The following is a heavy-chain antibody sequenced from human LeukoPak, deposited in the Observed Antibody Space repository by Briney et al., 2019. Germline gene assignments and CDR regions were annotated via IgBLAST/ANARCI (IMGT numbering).Heavy chain of an antibody. V-gene: IGHV3-11*04. J-gene: IGHJ6*03. CDR2: ISSSGSTI. Sequence: PGGSLRLSCAASGFTFSDYYMSWIRQAPGKGLEWVSYISSSGSTIYYADSVKGRFTLSRDNAKNSLYLQMNSLRAEDTAVYYCASIGAAHYYYYYLDVWGKGTTVTVPS. CDR1: GFTFSDYY. CDR3: ASIGAAHYYYYYLDV. D-gene: IGHD1-26*01.